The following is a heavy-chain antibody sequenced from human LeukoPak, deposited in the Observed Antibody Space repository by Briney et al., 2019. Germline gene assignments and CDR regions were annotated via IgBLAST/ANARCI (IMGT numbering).Heavy chain of an antibody. J-gene: IGHJ4*02. Sequence: PGGSLRLSCAASGFTFSSYSMNWVRQAPGKGLEWVSSISSSSSYIYYADSVKGRFTISRDNAKNSLYLQMKSLRAEDTPVYYCARDNQQLVQPFDYWGQGTLVTVSS. CDR2: ISSSSSYI. D-gene: IGHD6-13*01. CDR3: ARDNQQLVQPFDY. V-gene: IGHV3-21*01. CDR1: GFTFSSYS.